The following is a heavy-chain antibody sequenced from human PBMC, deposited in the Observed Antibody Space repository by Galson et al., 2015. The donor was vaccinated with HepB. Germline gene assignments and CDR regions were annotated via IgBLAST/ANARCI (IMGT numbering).Heavy chain of an antibody. Sequence: SLRLSCAASGFKLTDFAMQWVRQAPGKGLEWVANIKEDGTEKLYVDSVKGRFTISRNNAKNSLYLQMNNLRAEDTAVYYCARRYFDYWGQGTLVTVSS. V-gene: IGHV3-7*01. CDR2: IKEDGTEK. CDR1: GFKLTDFA. CDR3: ARRYFDY. J-gene: IGHJ4*02.